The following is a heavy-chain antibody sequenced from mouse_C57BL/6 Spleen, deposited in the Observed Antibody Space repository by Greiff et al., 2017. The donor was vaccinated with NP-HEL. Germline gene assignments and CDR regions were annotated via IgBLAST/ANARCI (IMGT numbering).Heavy chain of an antibody. CDR2: FHPYNDDT. J-gene: IGHJ2*01. D-gene: IGHD1-1*01. CDR1: GYTFTTYP. CDR3: ARGGYGSSYQYYFDY. V-gene: IGHV1-47*01. Sequence: QVQLQQSGAELVKPGASVKMSCKASGYTFTTYPIEWMKQNHGKSLEWIGNFHPYNDDTKYNEKFKGKATLTVEKSSSTVYLELSRLTSDDSAVYDCARGGYGSSYQYYFDYWGKGTTLTVSS.